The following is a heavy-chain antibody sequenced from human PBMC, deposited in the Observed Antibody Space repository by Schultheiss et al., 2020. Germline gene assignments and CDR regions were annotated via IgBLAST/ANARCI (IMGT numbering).Heavy chain of an antibody. Sequence: ASVKVSCKTSGYTFTGYYIHWVRQAPGQGLEWMGWINPNSGGTNYAQNFQGRVTMTRDTSISTAYMDLSSLRSDDTAMYYCATAVSGTFYYWGQGTLVTVSS. CDR3: ATAVSGTFYY. V-gene: IGHV1-2*02. J-gene: IGHJ4*02. D-gene: IGHD6-19*01. CDR1: GYTFTGYY. CDR2: INPNSGGT.